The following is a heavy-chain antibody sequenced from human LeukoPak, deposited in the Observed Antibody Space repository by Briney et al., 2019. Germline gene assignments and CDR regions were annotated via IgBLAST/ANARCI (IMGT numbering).Heavy chain of an antibody. J-gene: IGHJ4*02. Sequence: GGSLRLSCAASGFTFSSYSMNWVRQAPGKGLEWVSYISSSSSTIYYADSVKGRFTISRDNAKNSLYLQMNSLRDEDTAVYYCARDPPYCSGGSCYRGNYWGQGTLVTVSS. CDR3: ARDPPYCSGGSCYRGNY. D-gene: IGHD2-15*01. CDR1: GFTFSSYS. V-gene: IGHV3-48*02. CDR2: ISSSSSTI.